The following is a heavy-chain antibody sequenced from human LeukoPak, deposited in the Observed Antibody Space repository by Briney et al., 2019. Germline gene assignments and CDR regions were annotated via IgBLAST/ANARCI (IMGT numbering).Heavy chain of an antibody. Sequence: SETLSLTCTVSGYSISSGYYWGWIRQPPGKGLEWIGSIYHSGSTYYNPSLKSRVTISVDTSKNQFSLKLSSVTAADTAVYYCARDRGAAGSKDDWFDPWGQGTLVTVSS. V-gene: IGHV4-38-2*02. CDR2: IYHSGST. CDR1: GYSISSGYY. D-gene: IGHD6-13*01. J-gene: IGHJ5*02. CDR3: ARDRGAAGSKDDWFDP.